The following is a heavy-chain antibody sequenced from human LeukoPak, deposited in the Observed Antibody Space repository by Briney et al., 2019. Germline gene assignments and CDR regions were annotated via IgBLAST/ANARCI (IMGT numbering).Heavy chain of an antibody. Sequence: ASVKVSCKVSGYTLTELSMHWVRQAPGKGLEWMGGFDPEDGETIYAQKFQGRVTMTEDTSTDTAYMELSSLRSEDTAVYYCARAPRKEGFTLDWGQGTLVTVSS. CDR2: FDPEDGET. J-gene: IGHJ4*02. CDR3: ARAPRKEGFTLD. D-gene: IGHD1-14*01. CDR1: GYTLTELS. V-gene: IGHV1-24*01.